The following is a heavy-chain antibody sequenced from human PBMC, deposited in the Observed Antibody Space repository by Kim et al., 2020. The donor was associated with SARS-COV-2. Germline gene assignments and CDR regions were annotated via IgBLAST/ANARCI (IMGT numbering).Heavy chain of an antibody. Sequence: SETLSLTCTVSGGSISSGGYYWSWIRQHPGKGLEWIGYIYYSGSTYYNPSLKSRVTISVDTSKNQFSLKLSSVTAADTPVYYCARDNYVHYYGSGSYHGNYYYGMDVWGQGTTVTVSS. D-gene: IGHD3-10*01. CDR1: GGSISSGGYY. CDR3: ARDNYVHYYGSGSYHGNYYYGMDV. CDR2: IYYSGST. J-gene: IGHJ6*02. V-gene: IGHV4-31*03.